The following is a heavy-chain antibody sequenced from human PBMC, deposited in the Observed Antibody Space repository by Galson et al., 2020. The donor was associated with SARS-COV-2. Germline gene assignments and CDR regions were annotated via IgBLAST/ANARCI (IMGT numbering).Heavy chain of an antibody. CDR2: ISAYNGHT. V-gene: IGHV1-18*01. CDR3: ARDWGYYDILTGSEPGSDAFDI. D-gene: IGHD3-9*01. Sequence: GESLKISCKASGYAFSTYGISWVRQAPGQGLEWMGWISAYNGHTNYAQKFQGRVTMSTDTSTTTAFMDLRSLRSDDTAVYYCARDWGYYDILTGSEPGSDAFDIWGQGTMVTVSS. CDR1: GYAFSTYG. J-gene: IGHJ3*02.